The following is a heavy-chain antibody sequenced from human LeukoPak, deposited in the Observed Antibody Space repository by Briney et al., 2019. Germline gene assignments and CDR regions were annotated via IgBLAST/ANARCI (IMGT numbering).Heavy chain of an antibody. CDR3: AKGGQWLGQPDY. V-gene: IGHV3-23*01. CDR1: GFTFSSYA. Sequence: HPGGSLRLYCAAYGFTFSSYAMSWLRQAPGKGLEWVSAISGSGGSTYYADSVKGRFTISRDNSKNTLYLQMNSLRAEDTAVYYCAKGGQWLGQPDYWGQGTLVTVSS. CDR2: ISGSGGST. J-gene: IGHJ4*02. D-gene: IGHD6-19*01.